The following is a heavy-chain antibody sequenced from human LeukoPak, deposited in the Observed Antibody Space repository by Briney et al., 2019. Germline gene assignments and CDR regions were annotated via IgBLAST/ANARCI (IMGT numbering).Heavy chain of an antibody. CDR2: IRSKANSYAT. CDR3: TLLDGDYYYYYYGMDV. Sequence: PGGSLRLSCAAFGFTFSGSAMHWVRQASGKGLEWVGRIRSKANSYATAYAASVKGRFTISRDDSKNTAYLQMNSLKTEDTAVYNCTLLDGDYYYYYYGMDVWGQGTTVTVSS. D-gene: IGHD4-17*01. V-gene: IGHV3-73*01. CDR1: GFTFSGSA. J-gene: IGHJ6*02.